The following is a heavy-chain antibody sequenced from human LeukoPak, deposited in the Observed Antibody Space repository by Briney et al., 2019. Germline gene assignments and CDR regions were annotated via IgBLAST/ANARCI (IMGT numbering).Heavy chain of an antibody. J-gene: IGHJ4*02. CDR3: ATVLWGVVISSFDY. CDR1: GGTFSSYA. D-gene: IGHD3-3*01. V-gene: IGHV1-69*13. Sequence: SVKVSCKASGGTFSSYAISWVRQAPGQGLEWMGGIIPIFGTANYAQKFQGRVTITADEATSTAYMELSSLRSEDTAVYYCATVLWGVVISSFDYWGQGTLVTVSS. CDR2: IIPIFGTA.